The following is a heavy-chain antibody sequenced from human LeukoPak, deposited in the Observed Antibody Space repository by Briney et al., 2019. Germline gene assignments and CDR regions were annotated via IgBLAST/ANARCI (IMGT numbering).Heavy chain of an antibody. Sequence: GGSLRLSCAASGFTFSDYSMNWVRQAARKGLECVSFISSSSSTIYYADSVKGRFTISRDNAQNSVYLQMNSLKAEDTAVYYCARETRRGTNFDYWGQGTQVTVSS. CDR1: GFTFSDYS. CDR2: ISSSSSTI. CDR3: ARETRRGTNFDY. V-gene: IGHV3-48*01. J-gene: IGHJ4*02.